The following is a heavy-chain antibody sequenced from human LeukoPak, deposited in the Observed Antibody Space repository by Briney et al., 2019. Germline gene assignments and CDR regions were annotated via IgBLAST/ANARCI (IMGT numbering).Heavy chain of an antibody. CDR2: IYSGGST. J-gene: IGHJ1*01. V-gene: IGHV3-53*01. CDR3: ARAATYYDILTGYSTTYFQH. CDR1: EFTFSSNY. D-gene: IGHD3-9*01. Sequence: GGSLRLSCAASEFTFSSNYMSWVRQAPGKGLEWVSVIYSGGSTYYADSVKGRFTISRDNSKNTLYLQMNGLRAEDTAVYYCARAATYYDILTGYSTTYFQHWGQGTLVTVSS.